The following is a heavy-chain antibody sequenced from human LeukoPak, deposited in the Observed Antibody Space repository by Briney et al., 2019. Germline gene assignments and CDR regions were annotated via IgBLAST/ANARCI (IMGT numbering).Heavy chain of an antibody. Sequence: SETLSLTCAVSGYSFSSGYYWGWIRQPPRRRQEWIGSIYHSGSTYYNPSLKSRVTISVDTSKNQFSLKLSSVTAADTAVYYCARYAWGTAADPYWGQGTLVTVSS. J-gene: IGHJ4*02. CDR3: ARYAWGTAADPY. V-gene: IGHV4-38-2*01. D-gene: IGHD3-16*01. CDR1: GYSFSSGYY. CDR2: IYHSGST.